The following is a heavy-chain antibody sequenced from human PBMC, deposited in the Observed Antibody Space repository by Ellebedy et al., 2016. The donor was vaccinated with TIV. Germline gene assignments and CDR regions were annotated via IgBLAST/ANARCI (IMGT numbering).Heavy chain of an antibody. D-gene: IGHD6-19*01. V-gene: IGHV3-23*01. J-gene: IGHJ4*02. CDR2: ISGSGGST. CDR3: AGGRIAVAVDGIVN. Sequence: GESLKISXAASGFTFSSYAMTWVHQAPGKGLEWVSTISGSGGSTYYADSVKGRFTISRDNSKNSLYLQMNSLRAEDTAVYYCAGGRIAVAVDGIVNWGQGTLVTVSS. CDR1: GFTFSSYA.